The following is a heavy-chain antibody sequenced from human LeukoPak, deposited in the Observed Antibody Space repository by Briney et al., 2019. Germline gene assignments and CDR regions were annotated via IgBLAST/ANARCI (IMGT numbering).Heavy chain of an antibody. V-gene: IGHV4-59*08. CDR2: IYYSGST. CDR1: GGSISSYY. J-gene: IGHJ3*02. D-gene: IGHD6-19*01. CDR3: AKSARGHNPRGWEPDAFGI. Sequence: PSETLSLTCTVSGGSISSYYWSWIRQPPGKGLEWIGYIYYSGSTNCNPSLKSRVTISIDTSKNQFSLKLSSVTAADTAVYYCAKSARGHNPRGWEPDAFGIWGQGTMVIVSS.